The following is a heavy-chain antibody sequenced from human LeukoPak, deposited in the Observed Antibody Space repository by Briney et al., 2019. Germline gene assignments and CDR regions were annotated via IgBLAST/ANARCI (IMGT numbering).Heavy chain of an antibody. V-gene: IGHV5-51*01. Sequence: GESLKISCKGSGYSFTNYWIGWVRQMPGKGLEWMGIIYPGDSDSRYSPSFQGQVTISADKSISTAYLQWSSLKASDTAMYYCARLGSEAGTADGPDYWGQGTLVTVSA. D-gene: IGHD6-13*01. CDR3: ARLGSEAGTADGPDY. CDR1: GYSFTNYW. J-gene: IGHJ4*02. CDR2: IYPGDSDS.